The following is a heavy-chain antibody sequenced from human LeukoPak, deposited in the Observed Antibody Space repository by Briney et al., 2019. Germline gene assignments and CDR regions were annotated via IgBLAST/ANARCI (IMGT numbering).Heavy chain of an antibody. CDR2: INPSGGST. D-gene: IGHD1-14*01. Sequence: ASVTVSFTASGYTFTSYYMHWVRQAPGQGLEWMGIINPSGGSTSYAQKFQGRVTMTRDTSTSTVYMELSSLRSEDTAVYYCARELRGRKNWFDPWGQGTLVTVSS. J-gene: IGHJ5*02. CDR3: ARELRGRKNWFDP. CDR1: GYTFTSYY. V-gene: IGHV1-46*01.